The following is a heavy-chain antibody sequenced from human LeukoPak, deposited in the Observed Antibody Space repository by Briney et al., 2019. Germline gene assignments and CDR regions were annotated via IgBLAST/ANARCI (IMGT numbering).Heavy chain of an antibody. V-gene: IGHV3-7*01. Sequence: PGGSLRLSCAASGFPFSNYWMTWVRQAPGKGLEWVANIKQDGSDKWYVDSVKGRFTISRDNAKNALFLQMNSLRAADTAVYYCVRTVDTVLVRTFDIWGQGTMVTVSS. J-gene: IGHJ3*02. D-gene: IGHD5-18*01. CDR1: GFPFSNYW. CDR3: VRTVDTVLVRTFDI. CDR2: IKQDGSDK.